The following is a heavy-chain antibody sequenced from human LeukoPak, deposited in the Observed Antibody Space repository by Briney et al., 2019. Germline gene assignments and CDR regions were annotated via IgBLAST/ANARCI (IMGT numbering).Heavy chain of an antibody. Sequence: PSETLSLTCTVSGGSIRSYNWHWIRQPPGKGLEWIGSIYYSGSTYYNPSLKSRVTISVDTSKNQFSLKLRSVTAADTAVYYCARETSQKGAHYMDVWGKGTTVTISS. CDR3: ARETSQKGAHYMDV. CDR1: GGSIRSYN. J-gene: IGHJ6*03. D-gene: IGHD3-16*01. V-gene: IGHV4-39*07. CDR2: IYYSGST.